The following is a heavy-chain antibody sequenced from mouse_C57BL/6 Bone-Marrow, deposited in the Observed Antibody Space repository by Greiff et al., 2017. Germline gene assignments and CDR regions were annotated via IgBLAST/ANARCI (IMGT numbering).Heavy chain of an antibody. V-gene: IGHV1-55*01. CDR2: IYPGSGST. D-gene: IGHD1-1*02. CDR1: GYTFTSYW. Sequence: VQLQQPGAELVKPGASVKMSCKASGYTFTSYWITWVKQRPGQGLEWIGDIYPGSGSTNYNEKFKSKATLTVDTSSSTAYMQLSSLTSEESAVYYCARVYYYKLSCDYWGQGTTLTVSS. J-gene: IGHJ2*01. CDR3: ARVYYYKLSCDY.